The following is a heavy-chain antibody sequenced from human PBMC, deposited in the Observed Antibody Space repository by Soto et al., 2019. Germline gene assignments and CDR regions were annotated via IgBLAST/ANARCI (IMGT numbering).Heavy chain of an antibody. Sequence: QVQLVESGGGVVQPGRSLRLSCAASGFTFSYHGMHWVRQAPGKGLEWLAVMSYDGSSQYYADSVKGRFTISRDNSKNTRYLQMNSLRDEDTGLYYCARDRGFCSGGTCSLFDLWVQGTLDTVSS. CDR1: GFTFSYHG. CDR3: ARDRGFCSGGTCSLFDL. J-gene: IGHJ4*02. V-gene: IGHV3-30*03. D-gene: IGHD2-15*01. CDR2: MSYDGSSQ.